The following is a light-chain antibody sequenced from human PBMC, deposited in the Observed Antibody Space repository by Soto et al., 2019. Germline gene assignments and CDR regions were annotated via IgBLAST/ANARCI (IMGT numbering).Light chain of an antibody. CDR3: QQYGSSPTGT. CDR1: QSVSSSY. Sequence: EIVLTQSPGTLSLSPGERATLSCRASQSVSSSYLAWYQQKPGQAPRLLIYGASSRATGIPDRFSGSGSGTDFILTISRLEPEDFAVYYCQQYGSSPTGTFGQGTKVEIK. V-gene: IGKV3-20*01. J-gene: IGKJ1*01. CDR2: GAS.